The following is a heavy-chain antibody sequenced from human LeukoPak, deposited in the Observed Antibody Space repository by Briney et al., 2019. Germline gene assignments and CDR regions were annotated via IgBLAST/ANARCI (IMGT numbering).Heavy chain of an antibody. Sequence: SVKVSCKASGGTFSSYAISWVRQAPGQGLEWMGGIIPIFGTANYAQKSQGRVTITADKSTSTAYMELSSLRSEDTAVYYCASGDIVATIKYFQHWGQGTLVTVSS. CDR2: IIPIFGTA. D-gene: IGHD5-12*01. J-gene: IGHJ1*01. V-gene: IGHV1-69*06. CDR1: GGTFSSYA. CDR3: ASGDIVATIKYFQH.